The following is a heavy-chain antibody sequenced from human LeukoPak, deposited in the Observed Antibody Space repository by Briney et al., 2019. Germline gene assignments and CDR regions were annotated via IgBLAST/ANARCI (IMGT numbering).Heavy chain of an antibody. CDR1: GFTFDDYT. D-gene: IGHD3-10*01. CDR3: AKDRHAGYYYGSGIGY. CDR2: ISWDGGRS. J-gene: IGHJ4*02. Sequence: GGSLRLSCAASGFTFDDYTMHWVRQAPGKGLEWVSLISWDGGRSYHADSVKGRFTISRDNSKNSLYLQMNSLGTEDTALYYCAKDRHAGYYYGSGIGYWGQGTQVTVSS. V-gene: IGHV3-43*01.